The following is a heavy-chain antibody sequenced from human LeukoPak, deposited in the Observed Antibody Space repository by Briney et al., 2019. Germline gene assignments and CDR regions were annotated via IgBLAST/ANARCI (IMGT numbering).Heavy chain of an antibody. D-gene: IGHD3-3*01. V-gene: IGHV3-23*01. CDR3: AKDGPYDFWSGYAFDY. CDR2: IGSGGTTT. J-gene: IGHJ4*02. Sequence: GGSLRLSCTASGFSFNSYAMSWVRQAPGKGLEWVAAIGSGGTTTSYADSVKGRFIISRDNSKNTLYLQMNSLRAEDTAVYYCAKDGPYDFWSGYAFDYWGQGTLVTVSS. CDR1: GFSFNSYA.